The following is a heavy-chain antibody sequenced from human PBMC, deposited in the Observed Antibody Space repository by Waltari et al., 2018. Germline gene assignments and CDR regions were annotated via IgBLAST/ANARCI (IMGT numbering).Heavy chain of an antibody. CDR1: GFTFSSYG. CDR3: AREGHQWSGTAYFDY. V-gene: IGHV3-33*01. J-gene: IGHJ4*02. Sequence: QVQLVESGGGVVQPGRSLRLSCAASGFTFSSYGMHWVRQAPGKGLEWVAVIWYDGSNKYYADSVKGRFTISRDNSKNTLYRQMNSLRAEDTAVYYCAREGHQWSGTAYFDYWGQGTLVTVSS. CDR2: IWYDGSNK. D-gene: IGHD6-13*01.